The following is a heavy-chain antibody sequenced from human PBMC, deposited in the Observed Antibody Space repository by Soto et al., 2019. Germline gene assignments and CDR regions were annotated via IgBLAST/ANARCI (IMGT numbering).Heavy chain of an antibody. V-gene: IGHV3-33*01. Sequence: QVQLVESGGGVVQPGRSLRLSCAASGFTFSSYGMHWVRQAPGKGLEWVAVIWYDGSNKYYADSVKGRFTISRDNSKNTLYLQMNNLRAEDTAVYYCARAFIVRDDPWGQGTLVTVSS. D-gene: IGHD1-26*01. CDR3: ARAFIVRDDP. CDR2: IWYDGSNK. J-gene: IGHJ5*02. CDR1: GFTFSSYG.